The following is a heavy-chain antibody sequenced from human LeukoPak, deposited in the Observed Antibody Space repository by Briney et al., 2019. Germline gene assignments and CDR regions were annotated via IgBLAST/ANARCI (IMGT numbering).Heavy chain of an antibody. D-gene: IGHD6-13*01. CDR1: GFTFSSSD. J-gene: IGHJ4*02. V-gene: IGHV3-21*01. CDR2: ISSSSSLI. Sequence: GGSLRLSCAASGFTFSSSDMDWVRQGPGRGLEWVASISSSSSLIYYTDSVKGRFTISRDNAKNSLYLQMNSLRAEDTAVYFCAKEGRSTTPGYWGQGTLVTVSS. CDR3: AKEGRSTTPGY.